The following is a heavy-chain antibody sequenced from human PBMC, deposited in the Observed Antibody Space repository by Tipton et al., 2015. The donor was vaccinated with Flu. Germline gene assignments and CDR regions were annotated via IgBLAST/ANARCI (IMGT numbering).Heavy chain of an antibody. Sequence: TLSLTCTVSGGSISSYYWSWIRQPPGKGLEWIGYIYYSGSTNYNPSLKSRVTISVDTSKNQFSLKLSSVTAAETAVYYCARVCDPRIRYFDLWGRGTLVTVSS. D-gene: IGHD3-10*01. V-gene: IGHV4-59*01. CDR3: ARVCDPRIRYFDL. J-gene: IGHJ2*01. CDR2: IYYSGST. CDR1: GGSISSYY.